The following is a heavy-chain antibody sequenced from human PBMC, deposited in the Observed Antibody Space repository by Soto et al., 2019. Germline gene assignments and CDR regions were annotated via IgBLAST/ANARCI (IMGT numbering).Heavy chain of an antibody. CDR2: IYNDGTYS. D-gene: IGHD3-10*01. CDR1: GFIFKMYW. J-gene: IGHJ4*02. V-gene: IGHV3-74*01. CDR3: TRGPRPISTGTGAY. Sequence: LRLSCAASGFIFKMYWMHWVRQSPGKGLVWISRIYNDGTYSDYADSVRGRFTISRDNINDTLYLQMNNLRAEDSGLYYCTRGPRPISTGTGAYWGQGTQVTVSS.